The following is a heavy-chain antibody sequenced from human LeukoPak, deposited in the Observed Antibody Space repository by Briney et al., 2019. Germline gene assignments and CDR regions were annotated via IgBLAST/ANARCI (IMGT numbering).Heavy chain of an antibody. D-gene: IGHD6-13*01. Sequence: GTLRLSCAASGFTFSSYAMSWVRQAPGKGLEWVSAISGSGGSTYHADSVKGRFTISRDNSKNTLYLQMNSLRAEDTAVYYCAKDDRASSSWYRPLDYWGQGTLVTVSS. CDR2: ISGSGGST. CDR1: GFTFSSYA. CDR3: AKDDRASSSWYRPLDY. J-gene: IGHJ4*02. V-gene: IGHV3-23*01.